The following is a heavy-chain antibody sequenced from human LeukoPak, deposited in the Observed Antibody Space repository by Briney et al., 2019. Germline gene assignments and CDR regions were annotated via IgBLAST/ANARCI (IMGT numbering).Heavy chain of an antibody. V-gene: IGHV3-7*03. CDR3: ARNRGYSYGYGY. CDR2: IKQDGSEK. CDR1: GFTFSSYW. D-gene: IGHD5-18*01. Sequence: GGSLRLSCVASGFTFSSYWMSWVRQAPGKGLEWVANIKQDGSEKYYVDSVKGRFTISRDNSKNTLYLQMNSLRAEDTAVYYCARNRGYSYGYGYWGQGTLVTVSS. J-gene: IGHJ4*02.